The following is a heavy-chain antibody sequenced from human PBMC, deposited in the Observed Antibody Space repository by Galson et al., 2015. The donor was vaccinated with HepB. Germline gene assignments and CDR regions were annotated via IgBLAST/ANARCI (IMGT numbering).Heavy chain of an antibody. CDR3: ARDSFITGFGPDAFDI. V-gene: IGHV3-11*06. CDR1: EFTFSDYY. J-gene: IGHJ3*02. Sequence: SLRLSCAASEFTFSDYYMSWIRQAPGKGLEWVSYISSSSSYTNYADSVKGRFTISRDNAKNSLYLQMNSLRAEDTAVYYCARDSFITGFGPDAFDIWGQGTMVTVSS. CDR2: ISSSSSYT. D-gene: IGHD3-10*01.